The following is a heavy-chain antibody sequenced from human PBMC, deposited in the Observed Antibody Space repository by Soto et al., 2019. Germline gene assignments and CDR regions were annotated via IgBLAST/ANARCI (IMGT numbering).Heavy chain of an antibody. CDR2: IFPTGST. D-gene: IGHD2-15*01. V-gene: IGHV4-4*02. J-gene: IGHJ4*02. Sequence: SLTCAVPGGSISSSNWWSWVRQPPGKGLEWIGEIFPTGSTKYTPSLRSRVAVSLDKSKNQFSLRLTSVTAADTAVYYCAKEGDCYGGSCPLDYWGQGILVTVSS. CDR3: AKEGDCYGGSCPLDY. CDR1: GGSISSSNW.